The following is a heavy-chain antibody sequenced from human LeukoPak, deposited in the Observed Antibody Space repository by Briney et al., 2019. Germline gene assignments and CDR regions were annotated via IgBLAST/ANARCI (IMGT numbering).Heavy chain of an antibody. CDR3: AKVKKYSYYYGSGTASPFDY. D-gene: IGHD3-10*01. CDR2: ISGSGGST. CDR1: GFTFSSYA. V-gene: IGHV3-23*01. Sequence: GGSLRLSCAASGFTFSSYAMSWVRQAPGKGLEWVSAISGSGGSTYYADSVKGRFTISRDNSKNTLYLQMNRLRAEDTAVYYCAKVKKYSYYYGSGTASPFDYWGQGTLVTVSS. J-gene: IGHJ4*02.